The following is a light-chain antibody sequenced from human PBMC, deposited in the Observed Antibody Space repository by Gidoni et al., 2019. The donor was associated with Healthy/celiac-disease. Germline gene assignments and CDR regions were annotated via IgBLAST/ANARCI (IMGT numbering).Light chain of an antibody. V-gene: IGLV3-21*02. CDR3: QVWDSSSDHYV. CDR2: DDS. CDR1: NIGSKR. Sequence: SYVLTQPPSVSVAQGQTARITCGGNNIGSKRVHWYQQKQGQATVLVVYDDSDLPSGIPERFSGSNSGNTATLSISRGEAVDEADYYCQVWDSSSDHYVFGTGTTVTVL. J-gene: IGLJ1*01.